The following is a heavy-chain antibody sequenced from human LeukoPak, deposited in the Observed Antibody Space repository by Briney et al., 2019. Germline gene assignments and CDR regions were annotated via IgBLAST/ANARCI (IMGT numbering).Heavy chain of an antibody. CDR3: ARPGVGVTPHYYYYGMDV. D-gene: IGHD3-16*02. V-gene: IGHV4-39*01. Sequence: SETLSLTCTVSGGSISSSSYYWGWIRQPPGKGLEWIGSIYYSGSTYYNPSLKSRVTISVDTSKNQFSLKLSSVTAADTAVYYCARPGVGVTPHYYYYGMDVWGQGTTVTVSS. CDR2: IYYSGST. CDR1: GGSISSSSYY. J-gene: IGHJ6*02.